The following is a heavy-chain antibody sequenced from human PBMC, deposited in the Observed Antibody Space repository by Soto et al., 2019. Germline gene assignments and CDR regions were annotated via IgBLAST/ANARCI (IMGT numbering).Heavy chain of an antibody. CDR2: ISWNSGSI. D-gene: IGHD2-15*01. CDR1: GFTFDDYA. Sequence: PGGSLRLSCAASGFTFDDYAMHWVRQAPGKGLEWVSGISWNSGSIGYADSVKGRFTISRDNAKNSLCLQMNSLRAEDTALYYCAKDRTPIVDPGSAFDIWGQGTMVTVSS. J-gene: IGHJ3*02. CDR3: AKDRTPIVDPGSAFDI. V-gene: IGHV3-9*01.